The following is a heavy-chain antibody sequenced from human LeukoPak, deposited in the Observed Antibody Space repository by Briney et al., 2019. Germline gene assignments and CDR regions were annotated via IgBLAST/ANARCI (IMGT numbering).Heavy chain of an antibody. CDR2: ISAYNGNT. J-gene: IGHJ4*02. CDR3: ARDRVDTAMVPDY. V-gene: IGHV1-18*04. D-gene: IGHD5-18*01. CDR1: GYTFTSYS. Sequence: ASVKVSCKASGYTFTSYSISWVRQAPGQGLEWMGWISAYNGNTNYAQKLQGRVTSTSTAYMELRSLRSDDTAVYYCARDRVDTAMVPDYWGQGTLVTVSS.